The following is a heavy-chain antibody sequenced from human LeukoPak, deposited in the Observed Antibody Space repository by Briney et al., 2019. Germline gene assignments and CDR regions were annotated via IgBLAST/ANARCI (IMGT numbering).Heavy chain of an antibody. CDR2: INPNSGGT. V-gene: IGHV1-2*02. D-gene: IGHD4-11*01. CDR3: ARDGDTVTTPLGY. CDR1: GYTFTDYY. J-gene: IGHJ4*02. Sequence: ASVKVSCKASGYTFTDYYMHWVRQAPGQGLEWMGWINPNSGGTNYAQKFQGRVTMTRDTSISTAYMELSRLRSDDTAVYYCARDGDTVTTPLGYWGQGTLVTVSS.